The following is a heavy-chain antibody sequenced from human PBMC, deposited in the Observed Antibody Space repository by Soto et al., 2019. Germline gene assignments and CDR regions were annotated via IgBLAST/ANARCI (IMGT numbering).Heavy chain of an antibody. CDR1: GGSFSGFY. J-gene: IGHJ4*02. CDR2: VNHTGSA. V-gene: IGHV4-34*02. Sequence: QVQLQQWGAGLLKPSETLSLTCGVYGGSFSGFYWNWIRQTPGKGLEWIGEVNHTGSANYNPSLKSRVAISADTPKNQISLNLTSVTAADTAVYFCARGSIVAAVWGQGILVTVSS. CDR3: ARGSIVAAV. D-gene: IGHD6-13*01.